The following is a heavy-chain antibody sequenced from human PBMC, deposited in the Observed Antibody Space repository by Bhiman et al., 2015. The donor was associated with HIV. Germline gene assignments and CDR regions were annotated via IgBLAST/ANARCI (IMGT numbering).Heavy chain of an antibody. J-gene: IGHJ6*02. V-gene: IGHV3-30*03. Sequence: QVQLVESGGGVVQPGRSLRLSCAASGFTFSSFGMHWVRQAPGKGLEWVAVISYDGNNKYYADSVKGRFTISRENSKNTLYLQMNSLRPEDTAVYYCARGIAYYYGMDVWGQGTTVTVSS. CDR2: ISYDGNNK. CDR3: ARGIAYYYGMDV. CDR1: GFTFSSFG. D-gene: IGHD6-13*01.